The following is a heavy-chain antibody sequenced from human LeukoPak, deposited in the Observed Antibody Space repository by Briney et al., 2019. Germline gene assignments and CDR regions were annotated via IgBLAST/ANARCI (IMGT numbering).Heavy chain of an antibody. CDR1: GFTFSSYW. CDR2: IKQDGSEK. Sequence: PGGSLRLSCADSGFTFSSYWMSWVRQAPGKGLEWVANIKQDGSEKYYVDSVKGRFTISRDNAKNSLYLQMNSLRAEDTAVYYCARLYDMTTGDYWGQGTLVTVSS. CDR3: ARLYDMTTGDY. J-gene: IGHJ4*02. D-gene: IGHD3-9*01. V-gene: IGHV3-7*01.